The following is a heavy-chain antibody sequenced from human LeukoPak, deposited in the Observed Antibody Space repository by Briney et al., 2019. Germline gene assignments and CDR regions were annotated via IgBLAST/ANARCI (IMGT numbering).Heavy chain of an antibody. D-gene: IGHD4-17*01. Sequence: ASVKVSCKASGGTFSSYAISWVRQAPGQGLEWMGGIIPIFGTANYAQKFQGRVTITADESTSTAYMELSSLRSDDTAVYYCAREGYGDYFAFDIWGQGTMVTVSS. CDR3: AREGYGDYFAFDI. V-gene: IGHV1-69*01. CDR2: IIPIFGTA. CDR1: GGTFSSYA. J-gene: IGHJ3*02.